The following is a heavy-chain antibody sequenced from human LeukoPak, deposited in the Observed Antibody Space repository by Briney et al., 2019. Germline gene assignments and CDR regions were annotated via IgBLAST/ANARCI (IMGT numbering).Heavy chain of an antibody. J-gene: IGHJ4*02. D-gene: IGHD6-19*01. CDR2: IKQDGSEK. CDR3: ARDHSSGWYYFDY. CDR1: GFTFSSYW. V-gene: IGHV3-7*01. Sequence: GGSLRLSCAASGFTFSSYWMSWVRQAPGKGLEWVANIKQDGSEKHYVDSVKGRFTISRDNAKNSLYLQMNSLRAEDTAVYYCARDHSSGWYYFDYWGQGTLVTVSS.